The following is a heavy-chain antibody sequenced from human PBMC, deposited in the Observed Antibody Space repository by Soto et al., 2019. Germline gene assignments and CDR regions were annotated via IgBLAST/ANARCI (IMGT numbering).Heavy chain of an antibody. CDR3: AHRTTTITVATYFDL. CDR2: LYLDGDK. V-gene: IGHV2-5*02. J-gene: IGHJ4*02. Sequence: QITLKESGPTLVKPTQPLTLTCTFSGFSVTNNGEGVGWIRQPPGKALEWLATLYLDGDKRYSPSLRKRASVSTDTSKSQVVLTMTDMGREETGTYFWAHRTTTITVATYFDLWGQGTLVTVS. D-gene: IGHD6-19*01. CDR1: GFSVTNNGEG.